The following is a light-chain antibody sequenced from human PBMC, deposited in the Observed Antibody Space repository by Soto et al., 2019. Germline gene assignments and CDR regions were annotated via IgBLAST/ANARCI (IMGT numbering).Light chain of an antibody. CDR3: QSYDSSLSGVV. Sequence: QSVLTQPLSVSGAPGQRVTISCTGSTSNIGAGYEVHWYQQLPGTAPKLFISGDNNRPSGVPDRFSGSKSGTSASLAITGLQAEDEADYYCQSYDSSLSGVVFGGGTKLTV. V-gene: IGLV1-40*01. CDR2: GDN. CDR1: TSNIGAGYE. J-gene: IGLJ2*01.